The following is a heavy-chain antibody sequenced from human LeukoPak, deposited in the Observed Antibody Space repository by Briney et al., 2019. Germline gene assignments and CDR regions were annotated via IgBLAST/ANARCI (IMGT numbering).Heavy chain of an antibody. V-gene: IGHV1-2*02. CDR1: GYTFTGYY. J-gene: IGHJ4*02. CDR3: ATDTQLPSGDYFDY. CDR2: MNPNSGGT. Sequence: ASVKVSCKTSGYTFTGYYIHWVRQAPGQGLEWMGWMNPNSGGTNYAQKLQGRVTMTTDTSTSTAYMELRSLRSDDTAMYYCATDTQLPSGDYFDYWGQGTLVTVSS. D-gene: IGHD3-10*01.